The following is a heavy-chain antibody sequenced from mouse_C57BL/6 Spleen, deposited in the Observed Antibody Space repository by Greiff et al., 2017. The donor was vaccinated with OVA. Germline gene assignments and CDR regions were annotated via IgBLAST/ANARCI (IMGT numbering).Heavy chain of an antibody. D-gene: IGHD3-2*02. CDR1: GYTFTDYN. Sequence: VQLQQSGPELVKPGASVKMSCKASGYTFTDYNMHWVKQSHGQSLEWIGYINPNNGGTSYNQKFKGKATLTVNKSSSTAYMELRSLTSEDSAVYYCARGTQATTLFAYWGQGTLVTVSA. J-gene: IGHJ3*01. V-gene: IGHV1-22*01. CDR3: ARGTQATTLFAY. CDR2: INPNNGGT.